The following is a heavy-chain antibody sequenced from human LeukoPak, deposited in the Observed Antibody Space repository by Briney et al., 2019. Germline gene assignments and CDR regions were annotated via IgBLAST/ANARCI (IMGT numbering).Heavy chain of an antibody. CDR3: AKSWDLWGSPSPDY. J-gene: IGHJ4*02. CDR2: ISGSGGST. D-gene: IGHD3-16*01. CDR1: GFTFSGYA. Sequence: GGSLRLACAASGFTFSGYAMSWVRHAPGKGLEWVSAISGSGGSTYYADSVKGRFTISRDNSKNTLYLQMNSLRAEDTAVYYCAKSWDLWGSPSPDYWGQGTLVTVSS. V-gene: IGHV3-23*01.